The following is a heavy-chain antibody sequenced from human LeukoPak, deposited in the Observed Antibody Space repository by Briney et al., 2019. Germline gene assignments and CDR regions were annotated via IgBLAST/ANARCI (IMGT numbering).Heavy chain of an antibody. CDR3: VKDNFPSIAAAGTGVDY. Sequence: GGSLRLSCSASGFSFSNYAMHWVRQAPGKGLEDVSSISSNGGNTYYAESVKGRFTISRDNSKNTLYLQMSSLRAEDTAVYYCVKDNFPSIAAAGTGVDYWGQGTLVTVSP. V-gene: IGHV3-64D*06. J-gene: IGHJ4*02. CDR2: ISSNGGNT. D-gene: IGHD6-13*01. CDR1: GFSFSNYA.